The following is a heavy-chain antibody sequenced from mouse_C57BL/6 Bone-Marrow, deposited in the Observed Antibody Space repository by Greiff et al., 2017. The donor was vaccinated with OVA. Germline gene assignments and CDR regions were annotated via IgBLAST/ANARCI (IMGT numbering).Heavy chain of an antibody. Sequence: QVQLQQSGAELVRPGSSVKLSCKASGYTFTSYWMHWVKQRPIQGLEWIGNIDPSDSETHYNQKFKDKATLTVDKSSSTAYMQLSSLTSEDSAVYDCASLDSSGYTWLAYWGQGTLVTVSA. J-gene: IGHJ3*01. D-gene: IGHD3-2*02. CDR1: GYTFTSYW. CDR3: ASLDSSGYTWLAY. V-gene: IGHV1-52*01. CDR2: IDPSDSET.